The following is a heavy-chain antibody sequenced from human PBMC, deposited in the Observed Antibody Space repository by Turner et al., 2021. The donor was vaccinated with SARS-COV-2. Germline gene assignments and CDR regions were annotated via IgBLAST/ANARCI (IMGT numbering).Heavy chain of an antibody. D-gene: IGHD3-10*01. V-gene: IGHV4-31*02. CDR1: GFSLSSGAYP. CDR3: ARGGVRGGCHPAYTNGLDV. Sequence: VQLQESGPGLVPPSQTLSLTCTVSGFSLSSGAYPWSWIRQLPSKDMEWIGHIYNGRSTYYNSSLQSRVSISVDTSKNQVSLTLTSVTAADTAVYFCARGGVRGGCHPAYTNGLDVWCRGTTVTVSS. J-gene: IGHJ6*02. CDR2: IYNGRST.